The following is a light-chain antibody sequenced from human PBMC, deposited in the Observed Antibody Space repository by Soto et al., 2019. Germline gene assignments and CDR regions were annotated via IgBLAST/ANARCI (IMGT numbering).Light chain of an antibody. CDR1: SSDVGGYDY. CDR3: SSHTSGSTRV. V-gene: IGLV2-14*01. J-gene: IGLJ1*01. Sequence: QSVLTQPASVSGSPGQSIAISCTGTSSDVGGYDYVSWHQQHPDKAPKLMIYEVTKRPSGVSNRFSGSKSGNTASLTISGLQPEDEADYYCSSHTSGSTRVFGSGTKLTVL. CDR2: EVT.